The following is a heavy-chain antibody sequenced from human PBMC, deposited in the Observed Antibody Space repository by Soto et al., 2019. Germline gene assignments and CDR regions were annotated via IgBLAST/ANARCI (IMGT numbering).Heavy chain of an antibody. CDR1: GFTFSSYW. J-gene: IGHJ6*02. D-gene: IGHD3-3*01. Sequence: EVQLVESGGGLVQPGGSLRLSCAASGFTFSSYWMHWVRQAPGKGLVWVSRINSDGSSTSYADSVKGRFTISRDNAKNTLYLQMNSLRVEDTAVYYCAREIFSGTHYYYGMDVWGQGNTVTVSS. CDR2: INSDGSST. CDR3: AREIFSGTHYYYGMDV. V-gene: IGHV3-74*01.